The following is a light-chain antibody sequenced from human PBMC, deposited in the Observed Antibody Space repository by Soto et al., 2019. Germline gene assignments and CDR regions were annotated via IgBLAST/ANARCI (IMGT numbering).Light chain of an antibody. V-gene: IGKV3-15*01. CDR3: QQYSDWPPLT. CDR1: QSVSNN. Sequence: EIVMTQSPATLSASPGERGTLSCRASQSVSNNLAWYQQKPGQAPRLLIYGASTRATGVPARFSGSGSGTEFTLTISSLQSEDCAVYFCQQYSDWPPLTFGGGTKVEIK. CDR2: GAS. J-gene: IGKJ4*01.